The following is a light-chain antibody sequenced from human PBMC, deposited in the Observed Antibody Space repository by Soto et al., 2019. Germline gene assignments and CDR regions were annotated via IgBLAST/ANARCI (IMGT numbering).Light chain of an antibody. Sequence: SALTQPRSVSGSPGQSVTISCTGTSSDVGGYSYVSWYQQHPGKAPKLMIYEVSKRPSGVPDRFSGSKSGNTASLTVSGLQAEDEADYYCSSYAGSNRVFGTGTKVTVL. CDR2: EVS. CDR1: SSDVGGYSY. J-gene: IGLJ1*01. V-gene: IGLV2-11*01. CDR3: SSYAGSNRV.